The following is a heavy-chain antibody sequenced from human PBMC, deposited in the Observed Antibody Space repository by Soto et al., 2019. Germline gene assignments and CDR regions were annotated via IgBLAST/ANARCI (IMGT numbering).Heavy chain of an antibody. J-gene: IGHJ4*02. Sequence: GGSLRLSCAASGFTFSSYEMNWVRQAPGKGLEWVSYISSSGSTIYYADSVKGRFTISRDNAKNSLYLQMNSLRAEDTAVYYCARAGRSGWYRGSFDYWGQGTLVTVSS. CDR1: GFTFSSYE. D-gene: IGHD6-19*01. CDR2: ISSSGSTI. V-gene: IGHV3-48*03. CDR3: ARAGRSGWYRGSFDY.